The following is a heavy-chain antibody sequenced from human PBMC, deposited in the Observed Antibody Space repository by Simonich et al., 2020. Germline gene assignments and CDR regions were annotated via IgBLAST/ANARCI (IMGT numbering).Heavy chain of an antibody. J-gene: IGHJ3*02. V-gene: IGHV3-21*01. CDR1: GFTFSSFS. CDR3: ARPVGGSGSYSFDAFDI. D-gene: IGHD3-10*01. CDR2: ISSCSSYI. Sequence: EVQLVESGGGLVKPGGSLRLSCAASGFTFSSFSMKWVRQAPGKGLELVSSISSCSSYIYYADSGKGRFTISRDNAKNARYLQMNSRRAEDTAVYYCARPVGGSGSYSFDAFDIWGQGTMVTVSS.